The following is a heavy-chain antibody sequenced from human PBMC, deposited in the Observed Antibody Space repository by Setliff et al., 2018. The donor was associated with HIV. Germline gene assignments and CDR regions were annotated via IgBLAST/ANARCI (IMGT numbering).Heavy chain of an antibody. CDR1: SGSMTGHY. CDR2: LHSLGSSRVSDTP. CDR3: ARGLSSQTYWGTRPLGLDY. J-gene: IGHJ4*01. V-gene: IGHV4-4*08. Sequence: PSETLSLTCSVSSGSMTGHYWTWVRQPPGKGLEWIGYLHSLGSSRVSDTPNYSPSLKSRITISLDTSKRQFSLTMTPVTAADTAVYYCARGLSSQTYWGTRPLGLDYWGQGSLGTVSS. D-gene: IGHD2-2*01.